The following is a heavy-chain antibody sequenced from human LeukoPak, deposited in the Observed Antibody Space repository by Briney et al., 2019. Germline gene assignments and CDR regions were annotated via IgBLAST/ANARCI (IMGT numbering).Heavy chain of an antibody. J-gene: IGHJ5*02. Sequence: PGGSLRLSCVASGFTFSSYGMTWVRQAPGKGLEWVSAISGSTGSTYYADSVKGRFTISRDNSKNTLYLQMNSLRAEDTAVYYCAIRLHALSTSSPTPWGQGTLVTVSS. CDR2: ISGSTGST. V-gene: IGHV3-23*01. CDR1: GFTFSSYG. CDR3: AIRLHALSTSSPTP. D-gene: IGHD2-2*01.